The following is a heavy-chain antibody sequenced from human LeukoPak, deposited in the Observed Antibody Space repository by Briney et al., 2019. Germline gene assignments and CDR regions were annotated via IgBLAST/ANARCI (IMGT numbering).Heavy chain of an antibody. CDR2: IIPIFGTA. J-gene: IGHJ4*02. D-gene: IGHD1-26*01. CDR3: ARSILGGSYFSYFDY. Sequence: WVKVSCKASGGTFSSYAISWVRQAPGQGLEWMGGIIPIFGTANYAQKFQGRVTITADESTSTAYMELSSLRSEDTAVYYCARSILGGSYFSYFDYWGQGTLVTVSS. CDR1: GGTFSSYA. V-gene: IGHV1-69*01.